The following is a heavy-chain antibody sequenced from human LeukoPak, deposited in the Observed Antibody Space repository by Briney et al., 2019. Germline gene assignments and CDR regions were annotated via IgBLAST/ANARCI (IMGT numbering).Heavy chain of an antibody. Sequence: PGGSLRLSCAASGFTVSTNYMSWVRQAPGRGLEWVSSISASGTYIYYGDSAKGRFTMTRDNAENSMYLQMNSLRDEDTAVYYCTKDRGSGWYYFYGMDVWGQGTTVTVSS. D-gene: IGHD6-19*01. CDR2: ISASGTYI. CDR3: TKDRGSGWYYFYGMDV. J-gene: IGHJ6*02. V-gene: IGHV3-21*01. CDR1: GFTVSTNY.